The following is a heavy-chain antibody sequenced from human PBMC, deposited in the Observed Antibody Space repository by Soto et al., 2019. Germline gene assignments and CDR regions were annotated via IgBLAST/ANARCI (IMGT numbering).Heavy chain of an antibody. CDR2: MNPNSGNT. D-gene: IGHD3-10*01. V-gene: IGHV1-8*01. CDR3: ARASRLTYYYGSGSYSPPGY. J-gene: IGHJ4*02. Sequence: GASVKVSCKASGYTFTRYDINWVRQATGQGLEWMGWMNPNSGNTGYAQKFQGRATMTRNTSISTDYMELSSLRSEDTAVYYCARASRLTYYYGSGSYSPPGYWGQGTLVTVSS. CDR1: GYTFTRYD.